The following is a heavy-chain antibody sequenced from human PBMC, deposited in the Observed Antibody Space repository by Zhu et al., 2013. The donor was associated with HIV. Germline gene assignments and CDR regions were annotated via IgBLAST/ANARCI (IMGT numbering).Heavy chain of an antibody. Sequence: ASVYYLTSYSISPGCDRPLDKVLEWMGWISPSNGATSSAQNFRGRVTMTRDTSVSTAYMELGRLKSDDTAVYFCARDPLIKSSGNALDVWGQGTMVTVSS. CDR1: VYYLTSYS. CDR2: ISPSNGAT. J-gene: IGHJ3*01. D-gene: IGHD3-10*01. CDR3: ARDPLIKSSGNALDV. V-gene: IGHV1-2*02.